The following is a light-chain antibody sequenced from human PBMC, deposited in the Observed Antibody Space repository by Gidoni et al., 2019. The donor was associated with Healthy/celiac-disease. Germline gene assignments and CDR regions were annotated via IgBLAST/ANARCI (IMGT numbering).Light chain of an antibody. J-gene: IGKJ4*01. CDR1: QSISSY. Sequence: DSQMTQSPSSLSASVGDRVTITCRASQSISSYLNWYQQKPGKAHKLLIYAASSLQSGVPSRFSGSGSGTDFTLTISSLQPEDFATYYCQQSYSTPTFGGGTKVEIK. CDR3: QQSYSTPT. CDR2: AAS. V-gene: IGKV1-39*01.